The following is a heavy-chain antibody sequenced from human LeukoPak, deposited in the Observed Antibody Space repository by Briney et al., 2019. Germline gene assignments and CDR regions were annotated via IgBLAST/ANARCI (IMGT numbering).Heavy chain of an antibody. CDR1: GDSLRTYY. CDR2: IYYSGST. CDR3: ARRSFGSGSNHFYGMDV. Sequence: SETLSLTCTVSGDSLRTYYWSWIRQPPGKELEWIGYIYYSGSTNSNPSLKSRVTISLDMSKSQFSLKLSSVTAADTAVYYCARRSFGSGSNHFYGMDVWGQGTTVTVSS. V-gene: IGHV4-59*08. J-gene: IGHJ6*02. D-gene: IGHD3-10*01.